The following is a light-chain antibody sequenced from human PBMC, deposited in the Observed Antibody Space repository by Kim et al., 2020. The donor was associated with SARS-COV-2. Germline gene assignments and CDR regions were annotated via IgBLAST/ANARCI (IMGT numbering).Light chain of an antibody. V-gene: IGKV1-39*01. Sequence: DIEMTQSPSAPSASVGDRVTITCRATQSVSINLNWYQQRPGKAPRLLIYGASTLQSGVPSRFSGSGSGTGFTLTISSLQPEDFAIYYCQQTFSTQYSFGQGTKLEI. J-gene: IGKJ2*03. CDR3: QQTFSTQYS. CDR2: GAS. CDR1: QSVSIN.